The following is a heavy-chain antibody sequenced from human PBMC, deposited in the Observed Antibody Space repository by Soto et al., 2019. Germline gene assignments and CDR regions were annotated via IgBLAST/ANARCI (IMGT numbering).Heavy chain of an antibody. CDR1: GGSISSGGYY. D-gene: IGHD5-18*01. J-gene: IGHJ4*02. CDR2: IYYSGST. Sequence: SETLSLTCTVSGGSISSGGYYWSWIRQHPGKGLEWIGYIYYSGSTYYNPSLKSRVTISVDTSKNQFSLKLSSVTAADTAVYYCARATAMVIYFDYWGQGTLVTVSS. CDR3: ARATAMVIYFDY. V-gene: IGHV4-31*03.